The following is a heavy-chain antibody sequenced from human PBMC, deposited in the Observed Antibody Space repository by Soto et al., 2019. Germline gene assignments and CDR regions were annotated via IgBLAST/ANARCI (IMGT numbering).Heavy chain of an antibody. V-gene: IGHV4-34*01. CDR2: IYHSGST. D-gene: IGHD3-9*01. Sequence: SETLSLTCAVYGLSFSGYYWSWIRQPPGKGLEWIGEIYHSGSTNYNPSLKSRVTMSVDKSKNQFSLKLGSVTAADTAIYYCASLNFDILTGYYAFDLWGQGTMVTVSS. CDR1: GLSFSGYY. CDR3: ASLNFDILTGYYAFDL. J-gene: IGHJ3*01.